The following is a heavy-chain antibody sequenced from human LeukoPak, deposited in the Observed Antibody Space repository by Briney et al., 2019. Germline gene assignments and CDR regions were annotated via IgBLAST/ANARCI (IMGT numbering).Heavy chain of an antibody. CDR3: ARARRHQNSDFWSGNHYYYYYMDV. J-gene: IGHJ6*03. CDR1: GFTFSSYW. D-gene: IGHD3-3*01. CDR2: IKQDGSEK. Sequence: GGSLRLSCAASGFTFSSYWMSWVRQAPGKGLEWVANIKQDGSEKYYVDSVKGRFTISRDNAKNSLYLKMNNLRAEHTAVYYCARARRHQNSDFWSGNHYYYYYMDVWGKGTTVTVSS. V-gene: IGHV3-7*01.